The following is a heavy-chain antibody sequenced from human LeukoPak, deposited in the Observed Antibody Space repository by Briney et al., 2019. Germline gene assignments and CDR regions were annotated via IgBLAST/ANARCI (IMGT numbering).Heavy chain of an antibody. CDR2: IIPIFGTA. D-gene: IGHD5-12*01. CDR3: ARPELRGYSGYDPLSDAFDI. CDR1: GGTFSSYA. V-gene: IGHV1-69*13. Sequence: SVNVSCTASGGTFSSYAISWVRQAPGQGLEWMGGIIPIFGTAKYAQKLQDRVTITADESTNTVYMELSSLRSEDTAVYYCARPELRGYSGYDPLSDAFDIWGQGTMVTISS. J-gene: IGHJ3*02.